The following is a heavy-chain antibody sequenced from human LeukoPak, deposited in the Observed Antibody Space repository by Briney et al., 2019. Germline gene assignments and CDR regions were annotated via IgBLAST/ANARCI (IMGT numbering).Heavy chain of an antibody. Sequence: GGSLRLSCAASGFTFSSYGMHWVRQAPGKGLEWVAVISYDGSNKYYADSVKGRFTISRDNSKNTLYLQMNSLRAEDTAVYYCARLDDMAFDYWGQGTLVTVSS. J-gene: IGHJ4*02. CDR3: ARLDDMAFDY. D-gene: IGHD3-22*01. CDR2: ISYDGSNK. V-gene: IGHV3-30*03. CDR1: GFTFSSYG.